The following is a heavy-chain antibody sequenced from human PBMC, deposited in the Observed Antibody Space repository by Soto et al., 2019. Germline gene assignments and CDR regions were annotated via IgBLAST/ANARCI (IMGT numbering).Heavy chain of an antibody. V-gene: IGHV1-3*01. D-gene: IGHD5-18*01. CDR2: INAGNGNT. J-gene: IGHJ4*02. Sequence: QVQLVQSGAEVKKPGASVKVSCKASGYTFTSYAMHLVRQAPGQRSEWMGWINAGNGNTKYSQKFQGRVTITRDTSASTAYMELSSLRSEDTAVYYCALSTGYSYGSVTGGYWGQGTLVTVSS. CDR3: ALSTGYSYGSVTGGY. CDR1: GYTFTSYA.